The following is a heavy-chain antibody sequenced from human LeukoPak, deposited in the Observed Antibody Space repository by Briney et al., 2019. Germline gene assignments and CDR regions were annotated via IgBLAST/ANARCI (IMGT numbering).Heavy chain of an antibody. Sequence: GGSLRLSCAASGFTVSSNYMSWVRQAPGKGLEWVAVIWSDGTNRLHADSVKGRFTISRDNSKNTLYLQMNSLTPEDTAVYYCVPAFKREAPPPGFDFWGQGTLVTVSS. CDR3: VPAFKREAPPPGFDF. CDR2: IWSDGTNR. D-gene: IGHD1-14*01. CDR1: GFTVSSNY. V-gene: IGHV3-33*08. J-gene: IGHJ4*02.